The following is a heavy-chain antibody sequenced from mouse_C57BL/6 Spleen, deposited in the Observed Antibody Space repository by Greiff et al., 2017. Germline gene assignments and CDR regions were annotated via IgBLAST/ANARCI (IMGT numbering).Heavy chain of an antibody. CDR1: GYTFTSYG. V-gene: IGHV1-81*01. CDR2: IYPRSGNT. CDR3: AKLITTVVAGAMDY. D-gene: IGHD1-1*01. J-gene: IGHJ4*01. Sequence: LQESGAELARPGASVKLSCKASGYTFTSYGISWVKQRTGQGLEWIGEIYPRSGNTYYNEKFKGKATLTADKSSSTAYMELRSLTSEDSAVYFCAKLITTVVAGAMDYWGQGTSVTVSS.